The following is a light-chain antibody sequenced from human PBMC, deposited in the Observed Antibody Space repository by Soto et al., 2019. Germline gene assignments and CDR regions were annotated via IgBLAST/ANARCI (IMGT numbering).Light chain of an antibody. V-gene: IGKV1-39*01. CDR3: QQGYGTPFT. J-gene: IGKJ5*01. CDR2: SAS. Sequence: IQMTQSPPSLSASVGDRVTITCRASRSISIFLNWYQQKPGGAPKLLIYSASTLQTGVPSRFTGSGSGTDFTLSISSLEPEDSATYYCQQGYGTPFTFGQGTRLEIQ. CDR1: RSISIF.